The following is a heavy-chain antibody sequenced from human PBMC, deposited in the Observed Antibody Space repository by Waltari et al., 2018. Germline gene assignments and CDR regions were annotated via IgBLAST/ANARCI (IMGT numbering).Heavy chain of an antibody. Sequence: QVQLQESGPGLVKPSQTLSLTCTVSGGSISSGSYYWSWIRQPAGKGLEWIGYINTSGSTNYNPSLKSRVTISVDTSKTQFSLRLSSVTAADTAVYYCAGTALPLQVVVVAANADDAFDIWGQGTMVTVSS. CDR3: AGTALPLQVVVVAANADDAFDI. V-gene: IGHV4-61*09. CDR1: GGSISSGSYY. D-gene: IGHD2-15*01. CDR2: INTSGST. J-gene: IGHJ3*02.